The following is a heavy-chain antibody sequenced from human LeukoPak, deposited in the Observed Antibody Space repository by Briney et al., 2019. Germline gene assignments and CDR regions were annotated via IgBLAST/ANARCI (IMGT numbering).Heavy chain of an antibody. Sequence: GGSLRLSCAASGFTFSTYAMSWVRQAPGKGLEWVAVISYDGSNKYYADSVKGRFTISRDNSKNTLYLQMNSLRAEDTAVYYCAKDLLVVVAASQYYYYYGMDVWGQGTTVTVSS. J-gene: IGHJ6*02. CDR1: GFTFSTYA. CDR3: AKDLLVVVAASQYYYYYGMDV. D-gene: IGHD2-15*01. CDR2: ISYDGSNK. V-gene: IGHV3-30*18.